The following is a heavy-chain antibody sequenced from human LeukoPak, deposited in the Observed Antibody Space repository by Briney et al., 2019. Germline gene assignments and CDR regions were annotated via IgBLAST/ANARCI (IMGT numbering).Heavy chain of an antibody. CDR1: GGSISSYY. D-gene: IGHD3-22*01. CDR3: ARRGVGYYDSSGYYALDY. J-gene: IGHJ4*02. Sequence: LATLALTCTVSGGSISSYYWSWIRQPPGKGLQWIGYIYYSGSTNYNPSLKSRVTISVDTSKNQFFLHLSSVTAADPAVYYCARRGVGYYDSSGYYALDYWGQGTLVTVSS. CDR2: IYYSGST. V-gene: IGHV4-59*01.